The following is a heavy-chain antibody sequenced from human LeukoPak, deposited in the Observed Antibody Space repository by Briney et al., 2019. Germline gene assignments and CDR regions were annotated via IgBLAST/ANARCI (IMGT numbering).Heavy chain of an antibody. Sequence: ASVKVSGKASGYTFTSYGISWVRQAPGQGLEWMGWISAYNGNTNYAQKLQGRVTMTTDTSTSTAYMELRSLRSDDTAVYYCARVKITFGGVIDLFDYWGQGTLVTVSS. D-gene: IGHD3-16*02. V-gene: IGHV1-18*04. CDR2: ISAYNGNT. CDR1: GYTFTSYG. J-gene: IGHJ4*02. CDR3: ARVKITFGGVIDLFDY.